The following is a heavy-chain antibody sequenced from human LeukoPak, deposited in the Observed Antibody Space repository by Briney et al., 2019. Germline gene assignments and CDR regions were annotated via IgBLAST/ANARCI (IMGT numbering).Heavy chain of an antibody. CDR1: GFTFSSYS. V-gene: IGHV3-21*01. Sequence: GGSLRLSCAASGFTFSSYSMNWVRQAPGKGLEWVSSISSSSSYIYYADSVKGRFTSSRDNAKNSLYLQMNSLRAEDTAVYYCARDAGRGYYDSSGYYYAFDYWGQGTLVTVSS. CDR3: ARDAGRGYYDSSGYYYAFDY. CDR2: ISSSSSYI. J-gene: IGHJ4*02. D-gene: IGHD3-22*01.